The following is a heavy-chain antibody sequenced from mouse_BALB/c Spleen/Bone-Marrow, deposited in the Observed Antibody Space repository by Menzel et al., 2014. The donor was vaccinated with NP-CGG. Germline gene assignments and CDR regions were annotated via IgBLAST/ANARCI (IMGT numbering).Heavy chain of an antibody. CDR1: GFTFSSYG. J-gene: IGHJ4*01. Sequence: EVKLVESGGDLVKPGGSLKLSCAASGFTFSSYGFFWVRQTPDKRLEWVATISNGGTFTYYPDSVKGRFTISRDNAKNTLYLQMSSLKSEDTAMYYCSRRQSGNYAMDYWGQGTSVTASS. V-gene: IGHV5-6*02. CDR3: SRRQSGNYAMDY. CDR2: ISNGGTFT.